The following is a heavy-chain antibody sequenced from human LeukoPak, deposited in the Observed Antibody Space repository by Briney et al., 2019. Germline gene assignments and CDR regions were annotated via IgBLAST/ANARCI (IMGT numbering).Heavy chain of an antibody. CDR3: ARDRGECTTTSCYRSYNYMDV. D-gene: IGHD2-2*01. CDR1: GGSISSDY. CDR2: IHYIGNT. J-gene: IGHJ6*03. Sequence: SEALSLTCSVSGGSISSDYWSWIRQPPGKGLEWIGYIHYIGNTNYNPCLKSRVTISVDTSKNQFSLKLSSVTAADTAVYYCARDRGECTTTSCYRSYNYMDVWGKGTTITVSS. V-gene: IGHV4-59*01.